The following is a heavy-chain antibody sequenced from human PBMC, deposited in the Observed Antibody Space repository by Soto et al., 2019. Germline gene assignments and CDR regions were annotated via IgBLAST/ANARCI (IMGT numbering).Heavy chain of an antibody. J-gene: IGHJ5*02. D-gene: IGHD2-21*01. V-gene: IGHV3-30-3*01. CDR2: ISYDGSNK. CDR1: GFTFSSYA. CDR3: ARGPLWGFAIWFDP. Sequence: GGSLRLSCAASGFTFSSYAMHWVRQAPGKGLEWVAVISYDGSNKYYADSVKGRFTISRDNSKNTLYLQMNSLRAEDTAVYYWARGPLWGFAIWFDPWGQGTLVTVSS.